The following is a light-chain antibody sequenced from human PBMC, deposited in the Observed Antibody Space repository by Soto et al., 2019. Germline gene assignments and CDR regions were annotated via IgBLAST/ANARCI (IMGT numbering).Light chain of an antibody. J-gene: IGKJ4*01. CDR1: HNIDIY. V-gene: IGKV3-11*01. CDR3: QQRKYWPPLT. CDR2: DVS. Sequence: ETVLTQSTATLSLSPGERATLSCRASHNIDIYLAWYQQRPGQAPRLLIYDVSNRATGIPARFSGSGSGTDFTLTISSLEPEDFAIYYCQQRKYWPPLTFGGGTRVEIK.